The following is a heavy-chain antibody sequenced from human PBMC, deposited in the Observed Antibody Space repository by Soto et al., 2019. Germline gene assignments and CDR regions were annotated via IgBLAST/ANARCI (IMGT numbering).Heavy chain of an antibody. J-gene: IGHJ4*02. V-gene: IGHV3-23*01. CDR1: GFTFSSYV. Sequence: DVQLLDSGGGSVQPGGSLRLSCAASGFTFSSYVMRWVRQAPGKRLEWVSSISGSGGSTYYTDSVKGRFTISRDNSKNTLYLQMNSLRAEDTAVYFCARGYCSGDTCYHIDYWGQGTLVTVSS. D-gene: IGHD2-15*01. CDR2: ISGSGGST. CDR3: ARGYCSGDTCYHIDY.